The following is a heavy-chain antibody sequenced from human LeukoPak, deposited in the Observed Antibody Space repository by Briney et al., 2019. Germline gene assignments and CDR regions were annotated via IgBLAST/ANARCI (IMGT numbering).Heavy chain of an antibody. CDR2: ISSSSSTI. D-gene: IGHD4-17*01. V-gene: IGHV3-48*02. CDR1: GYTFSSYS. CDR3: ARLGVVYGDYHY. J-gene: IGHJ4*02. Sequence: GGSLRLSCAASGYTFSSYSINWVRHAPGKGLEWVSYISSSSSTIYYADSVKGRFTISRDNAKNTLFLQMNSLRDDDTAVYYCARLGVVYGDYHYWGQGTLVTVSS.